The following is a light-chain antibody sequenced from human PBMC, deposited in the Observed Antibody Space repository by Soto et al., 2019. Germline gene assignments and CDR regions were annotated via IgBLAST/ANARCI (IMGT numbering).Light chain of an antibody. V-gene: IGKV3-15*01. CDR2: GAS. CDR1: QSVSSN. Sequence: ETVMTQSPATLSVSPGERATLSCRASQSVSSNLAWYQQKPGQAPRLLIYGASTRPSSIPARFSGSGSGTDFTLTITSLQSEDFAVYYCLQYNKWPLTFGGGTKVEIK. J-gene: IGKJ4*01. CDR3: LQYNKWPLT.